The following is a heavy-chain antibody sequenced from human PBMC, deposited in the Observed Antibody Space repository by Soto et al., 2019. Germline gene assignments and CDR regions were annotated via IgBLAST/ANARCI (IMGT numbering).Heavy chain of an antibody. J-gene: IGHJ4*02. CDR3: ARPLLNIVATIGGPFDY. CDR2: INAGNGNT. D-gene: IGHD5-12*01. CDR1: GYTFTSYA. V-gene: IGHV1-3*01. Sequence: QVQLVQSGAEVKKPGASVKVSCKASGYTFTSYAMHWVRQAPGQRLEWMGWINAGNGNTKYSQKFHGRVPISTGTSASTAYMEMRSLRAEDTAVYYCARPLLNIVATIGGPFDYWGQGTLVTVSS.